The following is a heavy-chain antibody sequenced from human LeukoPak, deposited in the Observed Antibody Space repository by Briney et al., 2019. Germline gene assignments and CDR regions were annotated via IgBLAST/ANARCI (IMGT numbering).Heavy chain of an antibody. CDR1: GGPFSGYY. V-gene: IGHV4-34*01. CDR2: INHSGST. CDR3: ARGAISYCSGGSCYAGFDY. J-gene: IGHJ4*02. Sequence: SETLSLTCAVYGGPFSGYYWSWIRQPPGKGLEWIGEINHSGSTNYNPSLKSRVTISVDTSKNQFSLKLSSVTAADTAVYYCARGAISYCSGGSCYAGFDYWGQGTLVTVSS. D-gene: IGHD2-15*01.